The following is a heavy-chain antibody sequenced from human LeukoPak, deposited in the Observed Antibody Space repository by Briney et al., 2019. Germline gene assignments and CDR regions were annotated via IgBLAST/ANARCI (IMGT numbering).Heavy chain of an antibody. D-gene: IGHD2-2*01. V-gene: IGHV1-18*01. CDR2: ISAYNGNT. J-gene: IGHJ4*02. CDR3: ARDWGIVLPASIGGGF. Sequence: GASVKVSCKGSGYTFSNYGISWVRQAPGQGLEWMGWISAYNGNTKYAQKFQGRVTMTTDTSTSTAYMELRSLRSDDTAVYYCARDWGIVLPASIGGGFWGQGALVTVSS. CDR1: GYTFSNYG.